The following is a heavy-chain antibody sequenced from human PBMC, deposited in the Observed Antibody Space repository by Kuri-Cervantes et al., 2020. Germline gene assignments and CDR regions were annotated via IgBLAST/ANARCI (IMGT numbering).Heavy chain of an antibody. V-gene: IGHV3-43D*04. CDR2: ISWDGGST. D-gene: IGHD6-13*01. J-gene: IGHJ4*02. CDR1: GFTFSSYG. Sequence: GESLKISCAASGFTFSSYGMHWVRQAPGKGLEWVSLISWDGGSTYYADSVKGRFTISRDNSKNSLYLQMNSLRAEDTAVYYCAYSSSWYDHTSFDYWGQGTLVTVSS. CDR3: AYSSSWYDHTSFDY.